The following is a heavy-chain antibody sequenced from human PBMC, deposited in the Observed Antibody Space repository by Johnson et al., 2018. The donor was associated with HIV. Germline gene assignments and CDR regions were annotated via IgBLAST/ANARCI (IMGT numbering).Heavy chain of an antibody. V-gene: IGHV3-15*01. Sequence: EMQLVESGGGVVQPGRSLRLSCAASGFTFSSNPMHWVRQAPGKGLEWVGRIKSKTDGGTTDYAAPVKGRFTISRDDSKNTLYLQMNSLKTEDTAVYYCTTQQRADAFDIWGQGTMVTVSS. J-gene: IGHJ3*02. CDR3: TTQQRADAFDI. D-gene: IGHD6-13*01. CDR1: GFTFSSNP. CDR2: IKSKTDGGTT.